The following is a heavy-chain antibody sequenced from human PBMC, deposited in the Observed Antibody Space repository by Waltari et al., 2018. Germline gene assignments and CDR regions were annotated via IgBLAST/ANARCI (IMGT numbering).Heavy chain of an antibody. Sequence: QVQLVQSGAEVRKPGSSVKVSCKACGGTFPTHAISWVRQAPGQGLEWMGGIIPVVSVTNYTQKFQGRITMRADESTSTAYMELGSLTSEDTAVYYCASSVAVRRAFYNYLDVWGXGTTVTVSS. V-gene: IGHV1-69*12. CDR3: ASSVAVRRAFYNYLDV. CDR2: IIPVVSVT. J-gene: IGHJ6*04. CDR1: GGTFPTHA. D-gene: IGHD6-6*01.